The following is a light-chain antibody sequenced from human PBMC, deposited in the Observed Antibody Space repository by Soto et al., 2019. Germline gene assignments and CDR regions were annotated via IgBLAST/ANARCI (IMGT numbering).Light chain of an antibody. J-gene: IGKJ1*01. CDR3: QQYNNWPPGT. CDR1: QSLLHSNGYNY. Sequence: DIVMTQSPLSLPVTPGEPASISCRSSQSLLHSNGYNYLDWYLQKPGQSPQLLIYLGSNRASGVPDRFSGSGSGTEFTLTISSLQSEDFAVYYCQQYNNWPPGTFGQGTKVDIK. V-gene: IGKV2-28*01. CDR2: LGS.